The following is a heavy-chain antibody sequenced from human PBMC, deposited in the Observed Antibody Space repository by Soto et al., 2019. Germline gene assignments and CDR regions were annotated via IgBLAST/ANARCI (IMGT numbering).Heavy chain of an antibody. J-gene: IGHJ6*02. CDR3: ARGARGSYYYYYGMEV. D-gene: IGHD6-6*01. Sequence: SETLSLTCTFSGGSISTFYWSWIRQTPGKGLEWIGYIYYSGITDYNPSLKSRVTLSVDTSKNQFSLDLRSVTAADTAVYYCARGARGSYYYYYGMEVWGQGTTVTVSS. V-gene: IGHV4-59*01. CDR2: IYYSGIT. CDR1: GGSISTFY.